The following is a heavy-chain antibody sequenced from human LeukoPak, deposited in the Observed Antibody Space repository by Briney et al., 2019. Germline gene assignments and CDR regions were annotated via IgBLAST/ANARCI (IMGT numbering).Heavy chain of an antibody. Sequence: SETLSLTCAVYGGSFSGYYWSWIRQPPGKGLEWIGEINHSGSTNYNPSLKSRVTISVDTSKNQFSLKLSSVTAADTAVYYCASGGPIAVAGTALLYYFDYWGQGTLVTVSS. CDR2: INHSGST. J-gene: IGHJ4*02. D-gene: IGHD6-19*01. V-gene: IGHV4-34*01. CDR1: GGSFSGYY. CDR3: ASGGPIAVAGTALLYYFDY.